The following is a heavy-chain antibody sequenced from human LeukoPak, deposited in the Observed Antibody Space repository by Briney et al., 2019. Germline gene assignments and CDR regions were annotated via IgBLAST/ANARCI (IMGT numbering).Heavy chain of an antibody. CDR2: IRGGGDST. CDR3: AKDRHSSGWPTFGY. Sequence: PGGSLRLSCAASGFTISTYAMTWVRQAPGKGLEWVSSIRGGGDSTYYSDSVKGRFTIFRDTPKNTLYLQMSSLRSEDTAIYFCAKDRHSSGWPTFGYWGQGTLVTVSS. V-gene: IGHV3-23*01. J-gene: IGHJ4*02. CDR1: GFTISTYA. D-gene: IGHD6-19*01.